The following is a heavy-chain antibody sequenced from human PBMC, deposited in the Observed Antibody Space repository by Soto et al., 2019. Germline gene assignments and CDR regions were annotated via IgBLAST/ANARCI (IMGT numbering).Heavy chain of an antibody. J-gene: IGHJ4*02. V-gene: IGHV3-30-3*02. CDR3: AKNYFFDN. CDR1: GFTFTNYA. CDR2: ISYDGSNN. Sequence: PGGSLRLSCAASGFTFTNYAMHWVRQAPGKGLEWVAVISYDGSNNYYADSVKGRFTISRDNSHNTLYLLMDSLRAEDTAVYYCAKNYFFDNWGQGAPVTVSS.